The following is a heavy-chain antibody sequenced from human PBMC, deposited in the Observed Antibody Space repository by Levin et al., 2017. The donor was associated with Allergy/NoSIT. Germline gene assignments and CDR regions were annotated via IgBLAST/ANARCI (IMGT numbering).Heavy chain of an antibody. V-gene: IGHV4-34*01. CDR1: GGSFSGYY. Sequence: SQTLSLTCAVYGGSFSGYYWSWIRQPPGKGLEWIGEINHSGSTNYNPSLKSRVTISVDTSKNQFSLKLSSVTAADTAVYYCARGPFIAAAGTGPSSSYFDYWGQGTLVTVSS. CDR3: ARGPFIAAAGTGPSSSYFDY. D-gene: IGHD6-13*01. J-gene: IGHJ4*02. CDR2: INHSGST.